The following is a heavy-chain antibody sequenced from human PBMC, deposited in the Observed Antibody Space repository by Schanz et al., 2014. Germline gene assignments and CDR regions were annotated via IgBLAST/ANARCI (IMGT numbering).Heavy chain of an antibody. CDR2: ISYDGSHK. V-gene: IGHV3-30*04. CDR3: ARDKGGYYPFDY. D-gene: IGHD3-3*01. CDR1: GFTFSNFA. J-gene: IGHJ4*02. Sequence: VQLVESGGGLVKPGGSLRLSCAASGFTFSNFAIHWVRQAPGKGLEWVAVISYDGSHKDYADSVKGRFTISRDNSKNTLYLQMNSLRAEDTAVYYCARDKGGYYPFDYWGQGTLVTVSS.